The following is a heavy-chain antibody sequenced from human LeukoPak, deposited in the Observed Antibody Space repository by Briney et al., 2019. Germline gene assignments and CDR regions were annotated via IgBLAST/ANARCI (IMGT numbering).Heavy chain of an antibody. J-gene: IGHJ3*02. Sequence: ASVKVSCKASGYTFTSYDINWVRQATGQGLEWMEWMNPNSGNTGYAQKFQGRVTITRNTSISTAYMELSSLRSEDTAVYYCARGFSKDCSSTSCYTPFDDAFDIWGQGTMVTVSS. CDR3: ARGFSKDCSSTSCYTPFDDAFDI. CDR1: GYTFTSYD. D-gene: IGHD2-2*02. CDR2: MNPNSGNT. V-gene: IGHV1-8*03.